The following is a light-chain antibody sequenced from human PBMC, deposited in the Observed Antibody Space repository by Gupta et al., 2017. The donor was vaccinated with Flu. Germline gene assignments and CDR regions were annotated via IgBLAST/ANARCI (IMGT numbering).Light chain of an antibody. CDR3: CSYAGSNPWG. CDR2: EVS. J-gene: IGLJ3*02. CDR1: SSDVGNYNL. Sequence: GTSSDVGNYNLVSWYQQHPGTAPKLMIYEVSPRPSGVSNRFSGSKSGTTASLTIPGLQAEDEADSYCCSYAGSNPWGFGGGTKLTFL. V-gene: IGLV2-23*02.